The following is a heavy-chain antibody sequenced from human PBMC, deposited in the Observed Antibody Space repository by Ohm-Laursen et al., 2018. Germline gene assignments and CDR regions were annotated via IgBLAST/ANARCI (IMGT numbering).Heavy chain of an antibody. CDR2: VNEDASEK. J-gene: IGHJ4*02. CDR1: GFTFSTYW. D-gene: IGHD3-22*01. CDR3: AKDTSYYDSSAPDY. Sequence: SLRLSCSASGFTFSTYWMFWVRQAPGKGLEWVASVNEDASEKYYVDSVKGRFTISRDNAKNSLYLQMNSLRAEDTALYYCAKDTSYYDSSAPDYWGQGTLVTVSS. V-gene: IGHV3-7*03.